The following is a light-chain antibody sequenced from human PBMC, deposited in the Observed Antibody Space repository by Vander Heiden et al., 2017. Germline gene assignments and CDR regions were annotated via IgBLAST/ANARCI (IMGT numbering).Light chain of an antibody. J-gene: IGKJ2*01. CDR1: QSLVHSDGNTY. V-gene: IGKV2-30*02. Sequence: DAVMTQSPLSLPVSLGQPASISCRSSQSLVHSDGNTYSNWFHQRPGQSPRRLIYKVSNRDSGVPDRFSGSESGTDFTLKISGVEAEDVGVYYCMQGTHWPYTFGQGTNLEI. CDR2: KVS. CDR3: MQGTHWPYT.